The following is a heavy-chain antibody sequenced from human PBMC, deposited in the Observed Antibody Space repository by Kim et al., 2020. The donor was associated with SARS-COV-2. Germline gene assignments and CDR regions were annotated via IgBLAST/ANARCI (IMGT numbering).Heavy chain of an antibody. D-gene: IGHD1-26*01. Sequence: GGSLRLSCAASGFTFSIYAMTWVRQAPGKGLEWVSTISADGATTYYADSVKGRFTISRDNSKNTLFLQMRSLRAEDTAVYYCGKSGGHSGYSDYWGQGTLITVSS. V-gene: IGHV3-23*01. CDR2: ISADGATT. J-gene: IGHJ4*02. CDR1: GFTFSIYA. CDR3: GKSGGHSGYSDY.